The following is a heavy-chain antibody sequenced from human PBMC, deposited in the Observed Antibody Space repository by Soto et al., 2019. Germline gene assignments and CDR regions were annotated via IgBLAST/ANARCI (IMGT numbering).Heavy chain of an antibody. CDR2: IVVGSGNA. Sequence: SVKVSCKASGFTFTNSAMQWVRQARGQRLEWIGWIVVGSGNANYAQKFQERVTITRDMSTSTAYMELSSLRSEDTAVYYCARGDWPTQMDVWGQGTTVTVSS. CDR1: GFTFTNSA. V-gene: IGHV1-58*02. D-gene: IGHD2-21*01. CDR3: ARGDWPTQMDV. J-gene: IGHJ6*02.